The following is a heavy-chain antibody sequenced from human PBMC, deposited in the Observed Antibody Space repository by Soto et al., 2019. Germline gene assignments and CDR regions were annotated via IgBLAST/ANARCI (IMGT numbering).Heavy chain of an antibody. Sequence: QVHLVQSGAEVKKPGASVKVSCKASGYTFTSYGITWVRQAPGQGLEWMGWISAHNGNTDYAQKIQGRVIVTRDTSTSTAYRELRSLLSDDTAVYYCARGRYGDYWGQGALVTVSS. CDR3: ARGRYGDY. D-gene: IGHD1-1*01. J-gene: IGHJ4*02. CDR1: GYTFTSYG. CDR2: ISAHNGNT. V-gene: IGHV1-18*01.